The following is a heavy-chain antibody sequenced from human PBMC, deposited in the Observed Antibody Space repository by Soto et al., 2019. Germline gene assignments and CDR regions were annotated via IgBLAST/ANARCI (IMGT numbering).Heavy chain of an antibody. CDR3: ARCAVVDYVLDD. V-gene: IGHV5-10-1*01. D-gene: IGHD2-15*01. J-gene: IGHJ6*02. CDR2: IDPTESHT. Sequence: PGESLKISCKGSGYKFTNYWIIWVRQMPGKGLEWMGKIDPTESHTKYSPSFPGHVTSSVDKSITTAYLQWNSLKASDTAIYYWARCAVVDYVLDDLGQETTVTVSS. CDR1: GYKFTNYW.